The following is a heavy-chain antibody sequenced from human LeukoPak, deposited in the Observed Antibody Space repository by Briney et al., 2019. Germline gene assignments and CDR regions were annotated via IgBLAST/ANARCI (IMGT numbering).Heavy chain of an antibody. CDR2: ISAYNGDT. CDR3: ARTKKDIVVVPVFDP. D-gene: IGHD2-2*01. J-gene: IGHJ5*02. Sequence: ASVKVSCKASGYTFTSYGISWVRQAPGQGLEWMGWISAYNGDTNCAQNLQGRVTMTTDTSTSTAYMELRSLRSDDTAVYYCARTKKDIVVVPVFDPWGQGTLVTVSS. V-gene: IGHV1-18*01. CDR1: GYTFTSYG.